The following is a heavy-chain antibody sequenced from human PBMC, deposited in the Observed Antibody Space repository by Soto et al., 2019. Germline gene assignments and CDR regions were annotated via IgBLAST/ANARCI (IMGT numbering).Heavy chain of an antibody. Sequence: SETLSLTXTVPGGSISSSSYYWGWIRQPPGKGLEWIGSIYYSGSTYYNPSLKSRVTISVDTSKNQFSLKLSSVTAADPAVYYCARVGPPADPWGQGTLVTVSS. CDR3: ARVGPPADP. CDR2: IYYSGST. CDR1: GGSISSSSYY. V-gene: IGHV4-39*01. J-gene: IGHJ5*02.